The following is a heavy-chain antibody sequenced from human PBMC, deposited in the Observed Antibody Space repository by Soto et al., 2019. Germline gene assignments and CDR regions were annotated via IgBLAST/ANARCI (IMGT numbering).Heavy chain of an antibody. V-gene: IGHV3-23*01. J-gene: IGHJ4*02. CDR3: ASRSSGWYFDY. D-gene: IGHD6-19*01. Sequence: EVQLLESGGGLVQPGGSLRLSCAASGFTFSSYAMNWVRQAPGKGLEWGSVISGSGDSTYYADSVKGRFTISRDDSKNRLYLQMNSLRAEETAVCYCASRSSGWYFDYWGQGTLVTVSS. CDR2: ISGSGDST. CDR1: GFTFSSYA.